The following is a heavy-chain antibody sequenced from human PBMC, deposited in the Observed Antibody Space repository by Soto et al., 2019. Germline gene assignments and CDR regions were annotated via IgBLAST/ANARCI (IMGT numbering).Heavy chain of an antibody. CDR1: GGTFSSYA. CDR2: IIPIFGTA. CDR3: ARDSWGIAAAGHYWYFDL. Sequence: QVQLVQSGAEVKKPGSSVKVSCKASGGTFSSYAISWVRQAPGQGLEWMGGIIPIFGTANYAQKFQGRVTITAEESTSTAYMELSSLRSEDTAVYYCARDSWGIAAAGHYWYFDLWGRGTLVTVSS. J-gene: IGHJ2*01. V-gene: IGHV1-69*12. D-gene: IGHD6-13*01.